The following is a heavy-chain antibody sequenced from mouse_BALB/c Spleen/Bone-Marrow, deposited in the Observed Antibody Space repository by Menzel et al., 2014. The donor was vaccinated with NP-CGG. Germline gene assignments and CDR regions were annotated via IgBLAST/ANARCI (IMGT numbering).Heavy chain of an antibody. CDR2: IDPANGNT. J-gene: IGHJ2*01. CDR3: ALLYGNYDY. CDR1: GFNIKDTY. Sequence: EVKLLESGAELVKPGASVKLSCAASGFNIKDTYMHWVKQRPEQGLEWIGRIDPANGNTKYDPKFQGKATITADTSSNTAYLQLSSLTSEDTAVYYCALLYGNYDYWGQGTTLTVSS. V-gene: IGHV14-3*02. D-gene: IGHD2-10*02.